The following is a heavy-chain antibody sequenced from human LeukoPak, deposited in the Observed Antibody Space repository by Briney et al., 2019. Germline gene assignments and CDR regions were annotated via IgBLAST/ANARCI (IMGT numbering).Heavy chain of an antibody. CDR1: GGSISSYY. J-gene: IGHJ4*02. V-gene: IGHV4-59*01. Sequence: SETLSLTCTVSGGSISSYYWSWIRQPPGKGLEWIGYIYYSGSTNYNPSLKSRVTISVDTSKNQFSLKLSSVTAADTAVYYCARLPYYYDSSGQGGDYWGQGTLVTVSS. CDR2: IYYSGST. CDR3: ARLPYYYDSSGQGGDY. D-gene: IGHD3-22*01.